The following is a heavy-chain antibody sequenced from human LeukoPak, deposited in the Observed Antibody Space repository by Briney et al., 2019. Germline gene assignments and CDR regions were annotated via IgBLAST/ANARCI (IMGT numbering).Heavy chain of an antibody. J-gene: IGHJ4*02. CDR2: IIPIFGIA. CDR3: ARDEGIAVAGVFDY. V-gene: IGHV1-69*04. Sequence: SVKVSCKASGGTFSSYAINWVRQAPGQGLEWMGRIIPIFGIANYAQKFQGRVTITADKSTSTAYMELSSLRSEDTAVYYCARDEGIAVAGVFDYWGQGTLVTVSS. D-gene: IGHD6-19*01. CDR1: GGTFSSYA.